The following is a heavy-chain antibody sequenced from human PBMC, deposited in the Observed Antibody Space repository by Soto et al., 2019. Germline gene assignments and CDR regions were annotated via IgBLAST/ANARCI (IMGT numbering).Heavy chain of an antibody. CDR1: GGSFSGYY. V-gene: IGHV4-34*01. CDR2: INHSGST. D-gene: IGHD3-10*01. CDR3: ARVLYYGSGSYGY. Sequence: ETLSLTCAVYGGSFSGYYWSWIRQPPGKGLEWIGEINHSGSTNYNPSLKSRVTISVDTSKNQFSLKLSSVTAADTAVYYCARVLYYGSGSYGYWGQGTLVTVSS. J-gene: IGHJ4*02.